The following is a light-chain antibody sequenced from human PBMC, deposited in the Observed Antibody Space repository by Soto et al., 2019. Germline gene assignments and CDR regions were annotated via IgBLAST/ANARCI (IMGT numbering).Light chain of an antibody. Sequence: DVVMTQSPLSLPVTLGQPASISCRSNQRLVHSDGIAYFSWFQQRPGRSPRRLIYKVTNRDSGVPARFSGSGSGNDFALKINRVDAEDVGVYYCMQGTHWPITFGQGTRLDIK. CDR1: QRLVHSDGIAY. V-gene: IGKV2-30*02. CDR2: KVT. CDR3: MQGTHWPIT. J-gene: IGKJ5*01.